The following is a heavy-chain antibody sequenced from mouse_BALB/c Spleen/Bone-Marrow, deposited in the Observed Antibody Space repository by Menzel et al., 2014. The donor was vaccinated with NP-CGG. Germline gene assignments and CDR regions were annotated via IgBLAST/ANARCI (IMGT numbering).Heavy chain of an antibody. J-gene: IGHJ1*01. D-gene: IGHD2-14*01. V-gene: IGHV3-2*02. Sequence: EVQGVESGPGLVKPSQSLSLTCTVTGYSITSDYAWNWIRQFPGNKLEWMGYISYSGGTNYNPSLKSRISITRDTSKNLFFLHLDSVTTEDTATYYCARVYYYRYWYFDVWAQGPRSPSPQ. CDR1: GYSITSDYA. CDR3: ARVYYYRYWYFDV. CDR2: ISYSGGT.